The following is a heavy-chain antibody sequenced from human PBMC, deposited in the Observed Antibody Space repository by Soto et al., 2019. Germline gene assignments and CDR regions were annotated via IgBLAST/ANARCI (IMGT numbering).Heavy chain of an antibody. V-gene: IGHV3-53*01. CDR1: GFTVSSNY. J-gene: IGHJ6*02. D-gene: IGHD3-16*02. CDR3: ARDLMITFGGVIVLSGMDV. Sequence: PGGSLRLSCAASGFTVSSNYMSWVRQAPGKGLEWVSVIYSGGSTYYADSVKGRFTISRDNSKNTLYLQMNSLRAEDTAVYYCARDLMITFGGVIVLSGMDVWGQGTTVTVSS. CDR2: IYSGGST.